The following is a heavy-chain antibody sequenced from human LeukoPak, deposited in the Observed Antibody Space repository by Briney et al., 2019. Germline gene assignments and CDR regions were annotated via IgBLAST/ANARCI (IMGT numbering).Heavy chain of an antibody. V-gene: IGHV4-61*02. CDR1: GGSISSGSYY. CDR3: ARIISVFGGVIV. J-gene: IGHJ4*02. Sequence: SQTLSLTCTVSGGSISSGSYYWSWIRQPAGKGLEWIGRIYHSGSTYYNPSLKSRVTISVDTSKNQFSLKLSSVTAADTAVCYCARIISVFGGVIVWGQGTLVTVSS. CDR2: IYHSGST. D-gene: IGHD3-16*02.